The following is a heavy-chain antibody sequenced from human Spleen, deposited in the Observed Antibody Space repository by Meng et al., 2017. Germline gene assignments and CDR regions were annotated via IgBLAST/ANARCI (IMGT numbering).Heavy chain of an antibody. V-gene: IGHV4-34*01. CDR1: GGSFSDYY. CDR2: INHSGST. CDR3: ARGPTTMAHDFDY. J-gene: IGHJ4*02. D-gene: IGHD4-11*01. Sequence: QGRLPQGGAVLLKPSETLSLTCVVSGGSFSDYYWSWIRQPPGKGLEWIGEINHSGSTNYNPSLESRATISVDTSQNNLSLKLSSVTAADSAVYYCARGPTTMAHDFDYWGQGTLVTVSS.